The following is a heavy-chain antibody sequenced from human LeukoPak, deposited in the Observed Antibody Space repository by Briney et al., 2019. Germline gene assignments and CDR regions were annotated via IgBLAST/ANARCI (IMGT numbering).Heavy chain of an antibody. CDR1: GFTFSDYY. CDR2: ISISSSYT. Sequence: PGGSLRLSCAASGFTFSDYYMSWIRQAPGKGLEGVSYISISSSYTNYADSVKGRFTISRDNAKNSLYLQMNSLRAEDTAVYYCASLSKGDPFYFGYWGQGTLVTVSS. D-gene: IGHD2-21*02. V-gene: IGHV3-11*03. CDR3: ASLSKGDPFYFGY. J-gene: IGHJ4*02.